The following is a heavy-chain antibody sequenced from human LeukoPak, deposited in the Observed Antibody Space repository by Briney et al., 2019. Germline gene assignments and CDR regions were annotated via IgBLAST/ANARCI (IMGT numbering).Heavy chain of an antibody. CDR1: GGSISSYY. Sequence: SETLSLTCTVSGGSISSYYWSWIRQPPGKGLEWIGYIYYSGSTNYNPSLKSRVTISVDTSKNQFSLKLSPVTAADTAVYYCARVRYSSSWDFDYWGQGTLVTVSS. V-gene: IGHV4-59*01. J-gene: IGHJ4*02. CDR3: ARVRYSSSWDFDY. D-gene: IGHD6-13*01. CDR2: IYYSGST.